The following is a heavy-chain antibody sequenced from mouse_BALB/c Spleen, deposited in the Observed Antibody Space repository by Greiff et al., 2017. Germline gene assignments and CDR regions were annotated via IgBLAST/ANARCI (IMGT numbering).Heavy chain of an antibody. V-gene: IGHV6-6*02. CDR1: GFTFSNYW. J-gene: IGHJ3*01. CDR2: IRLKSNNYAT. D-gene: IGHD2-3*01. CDR3: TRDGYPAWLAY. Sequence: EVQRVESGGGLVQPGGSMKLSCVASGFTFSNYWMNWVRQSPEKGLEWVAEIRLKSNNYATHYAESVKGRFTISRDDSKSSVYLQMNNLRAEDTGIYYCTRDGYPAWLAYWGQGTLVTVSA.